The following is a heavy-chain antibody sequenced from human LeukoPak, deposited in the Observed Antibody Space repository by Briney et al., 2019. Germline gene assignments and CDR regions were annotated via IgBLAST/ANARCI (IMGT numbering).Heavy chain of an antibody. V-gene: IGHV1-2*02. Sequence: GASVKVSCKASGYICTVYQMHWVRQAPGHGLEWMGWIDPKSGATTYAQTFQGRVTMTRDTSVSTAYVELSRLQSDDTAVYYCARFSPYSNSSGGAFWGQGTLVTVSS. CDR3: ARFSPYSNSSGGAF. D-gene: IGHD6-6*01. CDR1: GYICTVYQ. CDR2: IDPKSGAT. J-gene: IGHJ4*02.